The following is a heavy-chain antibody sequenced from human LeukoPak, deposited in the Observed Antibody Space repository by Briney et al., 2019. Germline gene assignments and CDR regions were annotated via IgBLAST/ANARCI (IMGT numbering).Heavy chain of an antibody. CDR2: FDPEDGET. CDR1: GYTFTGYY. D-gene: IGHD5-18*01. V-gene: IGHV1-24*01. Sequence: ASVKVSCKASGYTFTGYYMHWVRQAPGQGLEWMGGFDPEDGETIYAQKFQGRVTMTEDTSTDTAYMELSSLRSEDTAVYYCATVSNTAMVGFDIWGQGTMVTVSS. CDR3: ATVSNTAMVGFDI. J-gene: IGHJ3*02.